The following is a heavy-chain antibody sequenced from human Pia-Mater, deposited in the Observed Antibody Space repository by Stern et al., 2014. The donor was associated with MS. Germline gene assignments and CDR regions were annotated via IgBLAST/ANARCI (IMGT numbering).Heavy chain of an antibody. Sequence: QVQLQESGPGLVKPSETLSLTCTVSGGSITNRDYWGWIRQSPGKGLEWIGRVYYSGITYYRPSLKSRATISIDPSRTHFFLRVPSVTATDTAVYFCARGVTAVTNYVPNWCFDLWGRGTLVTVSS. CDR1: GGSITNRDY. J-gene: IGHJ2*01. CDR2: VYYSGIT. CDR3: ARGVTAVTNYVPNWCFDL. D-gene: IGHD4-11*01. V-gene: IGHV4-39*02.